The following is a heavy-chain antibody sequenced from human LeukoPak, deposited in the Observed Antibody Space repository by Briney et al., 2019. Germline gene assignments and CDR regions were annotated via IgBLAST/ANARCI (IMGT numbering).Heavy chain of an antibody. CDR2: ISDRGST. D-gene: IGHD6-6*01. Sequence: PSETLSLTCIVSGSSINSGYYWGWIRQPPGKGLEWIGTISDRGSTYNNPSLKSRVTISVDTSKSQLSLKLTSVTAADTAVYYCARLPGASRPRYYFDYWGQGTLVTVSS. V-gene: IGHV4-38-2*02. J-gene: IGHJ4*02. CDR3: ARLPGASRPRYYFDY. CDR1: GSSINSGYY.